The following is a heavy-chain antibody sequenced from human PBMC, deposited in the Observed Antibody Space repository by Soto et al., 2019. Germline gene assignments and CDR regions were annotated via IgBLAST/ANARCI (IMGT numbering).Heavy chain of an antibody. CDR2: IYYSGST. V-gene: IGHV4-61*01. CDR1: GGSVSSGSYY. Sequence: SETLSLTCTVSGGSVSSGSYYWIWIRQPPGKGLEWIGYIYYSGSTNYDPSLKSRVTISVDTSKNQFSLKLSSVTAADTAVYYCAREVQQQLVLGWFDPWGQGTLVTVSS. D-gene: IGHD6-13*01. CDR3: AREVQQQLVLGWFDP. J-gene: IGHJ5*02.